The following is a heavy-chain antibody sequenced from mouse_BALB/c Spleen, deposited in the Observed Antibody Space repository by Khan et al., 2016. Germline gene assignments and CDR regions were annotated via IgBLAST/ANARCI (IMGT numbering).Heavy chain of an antibody. CDR1: GYTFTDYA. CDR2: ISTYNGNT. V-gene: IGHV1S137*01. CDR3: AREGGITTERRYFDV. Sequence: QVQLKQSGPEVVRPGVSVKISCKGSGYTFTDYAMHWVKQSHAKSLEWIGVISTYNGNTNYNQKFKGKATMTVDKSSSTAYMELARLTSEDSAIYYCAREGGITTERRYFDVWGAGTTVTVSS. D-gene: IGHD1-1*01. J-gene: IGHJ1*01.